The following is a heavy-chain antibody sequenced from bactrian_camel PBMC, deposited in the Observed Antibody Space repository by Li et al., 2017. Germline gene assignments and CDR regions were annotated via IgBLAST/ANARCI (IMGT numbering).Heavy chain of an antibody. V-gene: IGHV3S54*01. J-gene: IGHJ4*01. CDR2: IYTGGGNT. D-gene: IGHD6*01. CDR3: AADFISESACTVAVGRLGRFPH. CDR1: GRTYNKWC. Sequence: HVQLVESGGGSVQPGGSLTLSCEASGRTYNKWCMGWFRQAPGKEREGVAAIYTGGGNTYYADSVKDRFSISQDNAKKTVYLQMNGLKVEDTATYYCAADFISESACTVAVGRLGRFPHWGQGTQVTVS.